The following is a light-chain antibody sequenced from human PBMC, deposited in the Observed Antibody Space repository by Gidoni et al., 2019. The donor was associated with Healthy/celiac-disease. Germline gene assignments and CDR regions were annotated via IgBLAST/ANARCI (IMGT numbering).Light chain of an antibody. CDR2: GAS. J-gene: IGKJ4*01. CDR1: QSVGSSY. Sequence: EIVLTQSPGTLSLLPGERATLSCRLSQSVGSSYLAWYQQKPGQAPRLLIYGASSRATGIPDRFSGSGSGTDFTLTISRLEPEDFAVYYCQQYGSSPTFGGGTKVEIK. V-gene: IGKV3-20*01. CDR3: QQYGSSPT.